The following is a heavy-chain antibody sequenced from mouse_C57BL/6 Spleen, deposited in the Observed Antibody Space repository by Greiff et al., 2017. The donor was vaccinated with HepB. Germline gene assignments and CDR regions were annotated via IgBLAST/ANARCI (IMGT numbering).Heavy chain of an antibody. V-gene: IGHV1-82*01. CDR1: GYAFSSSW. D-gene: IGHD2-1*01. CDR2: IYPGDGDT. Sequence: QVQLKESGPELVKPGASVKISCKASGYAFSSSWMNWVKQRPGKGLEWIGRIYPGDGDTNYNGKFKGKATLTADKSSSTAYMQLSSLTSEDSAVYFCARYDGNYRYFDVWGTGTTVTVSS. CDR3: ARYDGNYRYFDV. J-gene: IGHJ1*03.